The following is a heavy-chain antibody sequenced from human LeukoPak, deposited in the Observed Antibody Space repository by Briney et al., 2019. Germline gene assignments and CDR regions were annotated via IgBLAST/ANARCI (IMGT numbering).Heavy chain of an antibody. CDR2: IKEDGSEK. J-gene: IGHJ2*01. CDR3: ASAGQWSVTTSRWYYDL. D-gene: IGHD4-17*01. V-gene: IGHV3-7*01. Sequence: GGSLRLSCAASGFIFSGYWVAWVRQAPGKGLEWVANIKEDGSEKNCVDSVKGRFTISRDNAKNSLYLQMNSLRAEGTAVYYCASAGQWSVTTSRWYYDLWGRGTLVTVSS. CDR1: GFIFSGYW.